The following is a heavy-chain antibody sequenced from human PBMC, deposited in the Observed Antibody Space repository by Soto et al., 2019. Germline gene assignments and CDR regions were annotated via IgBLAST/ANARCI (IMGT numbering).Heavy chain of an antibody. CDR2: ISYDGSNK. CDR3: ARDHHPRALSSSSWIRNY. V-gene: IGHV3-30-3*01. D-gene: IGHD6-13*01. J-gene: IGHJ4*02. CDR1: GFTFSSYA. Sequence: QVQLVESGGGVVQPGRSLRLSCAASGFTFSSYAMHWVRQAPGEGLEWVAVISYDGSNKYYADSVKGRFTISRDNSKNTLYLQMNSLRAEDTAVYYCARDHHPRALSSSSWIRNYWGQGTLVTVSS.